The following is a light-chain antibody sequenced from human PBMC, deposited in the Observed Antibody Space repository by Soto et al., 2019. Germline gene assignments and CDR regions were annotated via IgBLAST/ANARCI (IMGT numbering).Light chain of an antibody. Sequence: EIVXXXSPGXXXLSPGERATXXXXASQXVXXSYLAWYQQKPGQAPRLLIYGASSRATGIPDRFSGSGSGTDFTLTISRLEPEDFAVYYCQQYGSSPYTFGQGTKLEI. J-gene: IGKJ2*01. V-gene: IGKV3-20*01. CDR1: QXVXXSY. CDR3: QQYGSSPYT. CDR2: GAS.